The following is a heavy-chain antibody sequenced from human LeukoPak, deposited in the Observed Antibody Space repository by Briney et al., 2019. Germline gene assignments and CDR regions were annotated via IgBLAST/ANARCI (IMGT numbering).Heavy chain of an antibody. CDR2: LNTDGSNT. V-gene: IGHV3-74*01. CDR3: ARGAVAPDT. J-gene: IGHJ4*02. D-gene: IGHD2-21*01. CDR1: GFTFSSSR. Sequence: GGSLRLSCVGSGFTFSSSRIHWVRQVPGKGLVWVSRLNTDGSNTAYADSVEGRFTLSSDNAKNTVYLQMNSLRDDDTGLYYCARGAVAPDTWGQGTLVIVSS.